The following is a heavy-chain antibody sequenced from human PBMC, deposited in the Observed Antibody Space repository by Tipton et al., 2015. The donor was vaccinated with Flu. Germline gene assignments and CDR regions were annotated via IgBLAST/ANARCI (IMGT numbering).Heavy chain of an antibody. D-gene: IGHD2-15*01. J-gene: IGHJ3*01. Sequence: TLSLTCSVSGGSIGISPYYWGWLRQSPGKGLEWIGSLYHTGGTFYNSFLKSQVTISIDTSKKYFSLKLKSVTAADTAVYYCATPSYSDTFDLWGQGTMVTISS. V-gene: IGHV4-39*07. CDR1: GGSIGISPYY. CDR2: LYHTGGT. CDR3: ATPSYSDTFDL.